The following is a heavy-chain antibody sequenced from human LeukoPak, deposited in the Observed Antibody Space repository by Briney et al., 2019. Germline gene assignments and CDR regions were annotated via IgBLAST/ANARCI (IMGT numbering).Heavy chain of an antibody. CDR2: ISGSGGST. V-gene: IGHV3-23*01. J-gene: IGHJ5*02. D-gene: IGHD2-2*01. CDR1: GFTFSSYA. CDR3: AKDPNTYVVVTAADWFDP. Sequence: GGSLRLSCAASGFTFSSYAMSWVRQAPGKGLEWVSAISGSGGSTYYADSVKGRFTISRDNSKNTLYLQMNSLRAEDTAVYYCAKDPNTYVVVTAADWFDPWGQGTLVTVSS.